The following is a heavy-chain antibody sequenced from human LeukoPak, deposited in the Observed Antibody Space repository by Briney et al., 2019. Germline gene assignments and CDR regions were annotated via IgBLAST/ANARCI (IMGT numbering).Heavy chain of an antibody. D-gene: IGHD6-6*01. CDR1: GFTFSSYS. J-gene: IGHJ1*01. CDR2: ISSSSRYI. CDR3: ARDLTTSSTAYFHH. V-gene: IGHV3-21*01. Sequence: GSLRLSCTASGFTFSSYSMNWVRQAPGKGLEWVSSISSSSRYIYYADSVKGRFTTSRDNGKNSLYLQMNSLRAEDTAVYYCARDLTTSSTAYFHHWGQGTLVTVSS.